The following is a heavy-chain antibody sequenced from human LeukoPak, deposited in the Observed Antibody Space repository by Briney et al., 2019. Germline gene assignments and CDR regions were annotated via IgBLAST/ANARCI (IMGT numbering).Heavy chain of an antibody. J-gene: IGHJ4*02. Sequence: SQTLSLTCAISGDSVSSNSAAWNWIRQSPSRGLEWLGRTYYRSKWYNDYAVSVKSRIIINPDTSKNQFSLRLNSVTPEDTAVYCCARKAAVAGGLDHWGQGTLVTVSS. V-gene: IGHV6-1*01. CDR2: TYYRSKWYN. CDR1: GDSVSSNSAA. D-gene: IGHD6-19*01. CDR3: ARKAAVAGGLDH.